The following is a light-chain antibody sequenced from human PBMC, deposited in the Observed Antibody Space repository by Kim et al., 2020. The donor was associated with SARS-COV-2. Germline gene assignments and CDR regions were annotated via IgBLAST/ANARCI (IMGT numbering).Light chain of an antibody. V-gene: IGKV1-5*03. CDR3: QQYNSFSWT. CDR1: QSINGW. Sequence: DIQMTQSPSALSASVGDRVTITCRASQSINGWLAWYQQKPGKAPKLLIYKASTLESGVPSRFSGSGSGTEFTLSINRVQPEDFATYYCQQYNSFSWTFGQGTKVDIK. J-gene: IGKJ1*01. CDR2: KAS.